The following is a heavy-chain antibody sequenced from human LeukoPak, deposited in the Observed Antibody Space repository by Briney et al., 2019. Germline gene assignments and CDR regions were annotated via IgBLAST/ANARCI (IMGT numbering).Heavy chain of an antibody. CDR3: ARGGTGYSSSWLSYYYYYGMDV. CDR1: GGSFSGYY. D-gene: IGHD6-13*01. J-gene: IGHJ6*02. CDR2: INHSGST. V-gene: IGHV4-34*01. Sequence: NPSETLSLTCAVYGGSFSGYYWSWIRQPPGKGLEWIGEINHSGSTNYNPSLKSRVTISVDTSKNQFSLKLSSVTAADTAVYYCARGGTGYSSSWLSYYYYYGMDVWGQGTTVTVSS.